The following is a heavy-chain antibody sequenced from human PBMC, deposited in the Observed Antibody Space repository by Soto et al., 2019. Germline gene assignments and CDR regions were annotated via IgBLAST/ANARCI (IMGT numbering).Heavy chain of an antibody. CDR1: GGSFSGYY. CDR2: INHSGST. CDR3: ARGLARLKKGAYCGGDCYSRLGEDFDY. V-gene: IGHV4-34*01. Sequence: SETLSLTCAVYGGSFSGYYWSWIRQPPGKGLEWIGEINHSGSTNYNPSLKSRVTISVDTSKNQFSLKLSSVTAADTAVYYCARGLARLKKGAYCGGDCYSRLGEDFDYWGQGTLVTVSS. J-gene: IGHJ4*02. D-gene: IGHD2-21*01.